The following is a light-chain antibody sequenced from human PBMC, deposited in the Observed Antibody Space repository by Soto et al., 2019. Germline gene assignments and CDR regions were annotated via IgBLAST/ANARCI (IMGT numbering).Light chain of an antibody. CDR2: KAS. V-gene: IGKV1-5*03. CDR1: QTISSW. J-gene: IGKJ1*01. Sequence: DIQMTQSPSTLSGSVGDRVTITCRASQTISSWLAWYQQKPGKAPKLLIYKASTLKSGVPSMFSVSGSGTEFTLTISSLQPDDFATYYGQHYNSYSEAFGQGTKVELK. CDR3: QHYNSYSEA.